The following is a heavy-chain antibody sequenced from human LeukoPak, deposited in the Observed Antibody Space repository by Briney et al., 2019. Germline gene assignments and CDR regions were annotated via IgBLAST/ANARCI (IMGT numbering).Heavy chain of an antibody. D-gene: IGHD2-21*02. Sequence: QSGGSLRLSCAASGFTFSSYAMSSVRQAPGKGLEWVSAISGSGGSTYYADSVKGRFTISRDNPKNTLYLQMNSLRAEDTAVYYCAKGDLGFSSWFDPWGQGTLVTVSS. CDR2: ISGSGGST. CDR3: AKGDLGFSSWFDP. V-gene: IGHV3-23*01. J-gene: IGHJ5*02. CDR1: GFTFSSYA.